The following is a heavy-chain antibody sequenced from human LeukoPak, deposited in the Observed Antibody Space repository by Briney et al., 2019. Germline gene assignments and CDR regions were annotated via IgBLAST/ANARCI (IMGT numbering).Heavy chain of an antibody. J-gene: IGHJ4*02. V-gene: IGHV4-34*01. CDR1: GGSFSGYY. Sequence: SETLSLTRAVYGGSFSGYYWSWIRQPPGKGLEWIGEINHSGSTNYNPSLKSRVTISVDTSKNQFSLKLSSVTAADTAVYYCARGRITMVRGVIIYYYFDYWGQGTLVTVSS. D-gene: IGHD3-10*01. CDR3: ARGRITMVRGVIIYYYFDY. CDR2: INHSGST.